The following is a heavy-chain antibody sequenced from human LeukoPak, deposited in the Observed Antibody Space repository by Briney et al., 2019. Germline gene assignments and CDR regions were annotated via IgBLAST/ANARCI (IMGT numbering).Heavy chain of an antibody. CDR1: GFTFSSYA. V-gene: IGHV3-30*04. CDR2: ISYDGSNK. Sequence: PGRSLRLSCAASGFTFSSYAMHWVRQAPGKGLEWVAVISYDGSNKYYADSVKGRFTISRDNSKNTLYLQMNSLRAEDTAVYYCARDQTPIAAAGATDYWGQGTLVTVSS. J-gene: IGHJ4*02. CDR3: ARDQTPIAAAGATDY. D-gene: IGHD6-13*01.